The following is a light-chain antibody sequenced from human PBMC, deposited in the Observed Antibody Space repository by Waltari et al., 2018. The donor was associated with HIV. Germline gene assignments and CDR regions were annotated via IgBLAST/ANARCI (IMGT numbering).Light chain of an antibody. CDR3: AAWDDSLNGYV. J-gene: IGLJ1*01. CDR2: VNG. V-gene: IGLV1-44*01. CDR1: SSNLGSNT. Sequence: QSVLTQPPSTSGAPGQTVTISCSGRSSNLGSNTVNWYQKLPGTAPRLLIFVNGRRPSGVPDRFSGSKSGTSASLAISRLQSEDDGDYFCAAWDDSLNGYVFGTGTKVIV.